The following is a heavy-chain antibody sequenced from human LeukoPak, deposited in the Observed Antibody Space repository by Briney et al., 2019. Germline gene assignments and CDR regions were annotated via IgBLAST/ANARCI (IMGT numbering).Heavy chain of an antibody. D-gene: IGHD1-1*01. CDR3: ARPYPPTGTFDY. V-gene: IGHV5-51*01. CDR2: IYTGDSDT. Sequence: PGASLKISCKGSGYSFTSYWIGWVRQMPGKGLEWMGVIYTGDSDTRYSPSFQGQVTISADKSISTAYLQWSSLKASDTATYYCARPYPPTGTFDYWGQGTLVTVSS. CDR1: GYSFTSYW. J-gene: IGHJ4*02.